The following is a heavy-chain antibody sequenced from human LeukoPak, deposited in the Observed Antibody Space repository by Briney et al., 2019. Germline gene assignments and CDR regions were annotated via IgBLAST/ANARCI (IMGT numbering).Heavy chain of an antibody. V-gene: IGHV4-59*01. D-gene: IGHD5-24*01. Sequence: SETLSLTCAVYGGSFSGYYWSWIRQPPGKGLEWIGYIYYSGSTNYNPSLKSRVTISVDTSKNQFSLKLSSVTAADTAVYYCARVSEMATIGDAFDIWGQGTMVTVSS. CDR3: ARVSEMATIGDAFDI. CDR1: GGSFSGYY. J-gene: IGHJ3*02. CDR2: IYYSGST.